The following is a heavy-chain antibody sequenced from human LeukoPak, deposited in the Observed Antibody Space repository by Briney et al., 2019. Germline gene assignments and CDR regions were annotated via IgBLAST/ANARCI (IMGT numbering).Heavy chain of an antibody. CDR1: GYTFTGYY. CDR2: VNPNSGGT. J-gene: IGHJ4*02. V-gene: IGHV1-2*02. D-gene: IGHD3-22*01. Sequence: ASVKVSCKTTGYTFTGYYMHWVRQAPGQELEWMGWVNPNSGGTNYAQKFQGRVTMTRDTSISTAFMDLSRLRSDDTAVYYCARVKTMIVVVRLFDYWGQGTQVTVSS. CDR3: ARVKTMIVVVRLFDY.